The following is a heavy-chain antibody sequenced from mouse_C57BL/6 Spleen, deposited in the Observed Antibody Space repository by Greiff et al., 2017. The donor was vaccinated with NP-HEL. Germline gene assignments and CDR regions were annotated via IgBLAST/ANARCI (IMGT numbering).Heavy chain of an antibody. CDR2: IDPSDSET. CDR1: GYTFTSYW. V-gene: IGHV1-52*01. CDR3: ARYDGYYLDY. Sequence: QVQLQQPGAELVRPGSSVKLSCKASGYTFTSYWMHWVKQRPIQGLEWIGNIDPSDSETHYNQKFKDKATLTVDKSSSTAYMQLSSLTSEDSAVYYYARYDGYYLDYWGQGTTLTVSS. D-gene: IGHD2-3*01. J-gene: IGHJ2*01.